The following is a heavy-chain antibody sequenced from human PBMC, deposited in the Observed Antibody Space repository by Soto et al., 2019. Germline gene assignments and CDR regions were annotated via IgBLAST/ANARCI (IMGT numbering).Heavy chain of an antibody. CDR1: GGSLSRYY. V-gene: IGHV4-59*01. J-gene: IGHJ3*02. D-gene: IGHD6-13*01. CDR3: ARDLPLVMSSSGGAFDI. CDR2: IYYSGST. Sequence: PSDTLSLTCTVSGGSLSRYYWSWIRQPPGKGLEWIGYIYYSGSTNYNPSLKSRVTISVDTSKNQFSLKLSSVTAADTAVYYCARDLPLVMSSSGGAFDIWGQGTMVTVSS.